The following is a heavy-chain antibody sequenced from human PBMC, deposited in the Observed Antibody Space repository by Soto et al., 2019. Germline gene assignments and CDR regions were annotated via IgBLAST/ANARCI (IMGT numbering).Heavy chain of an antibody. CDR1: GGSFSGYY. D-gene: IGHD2-2*01. Sequence: PSETLSLTCAVYGGSFSGYYWSWIRQPPGKGLEWIGEINHSGSTNYNPSLKSRFTISVDTSKNQFSLKLSSVTAADTAVYYCARGSRYCSSTSCYQFFGYWGQGTLVTVSS. V-gene: IGHV4-34*01. J-gene: IGHJ4*02. CDR3: ARGSRYCSSTSCYQFFGY. CDR2: INHSGST.